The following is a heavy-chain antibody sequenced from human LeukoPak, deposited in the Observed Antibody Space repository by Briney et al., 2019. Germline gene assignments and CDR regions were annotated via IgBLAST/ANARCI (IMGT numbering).Heavy chain of an antibody. Sequence: GGSLRLSCAASGFDVSINYMNWIRQSPEKGLESVSIIHNNGNTYYADSVKGRFTVSRDNSKNTVSLQMDSLRVDDTGVYYCAKASSSSWFFYFDYWGQGTLVTVSS. D-gene: IGHD6-13*01. CDR2: IHNNGNT. V-gene: IGHV3-66*01. CDR3: AKASSSSWFFYFDY. CDR1: GFDVSINY. J-gene: IGHJ4*02.